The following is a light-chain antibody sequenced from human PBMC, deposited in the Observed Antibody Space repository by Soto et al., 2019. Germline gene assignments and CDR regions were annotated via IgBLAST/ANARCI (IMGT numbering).Light chain of an antibody. CDR3: QTRGNRPQ. J-gene: IGKJ5*01. V-gene: IGKV3D-20*02. CDR2: AAS. CDR1: QSVSSSY. Sequence: EIVVTQSPGTVSLSQGERATLSCMASQSVSSSYFACYQQIPGPPPRLLFSAASRRATDLPARFSGSGSGTDFTLTIIFLEPDDFAIYYCQTRGNRPQFGQGTRLEIK.